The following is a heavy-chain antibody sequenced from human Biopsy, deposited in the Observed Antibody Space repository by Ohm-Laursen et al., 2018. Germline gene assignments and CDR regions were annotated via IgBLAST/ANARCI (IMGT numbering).Heavy chain of an antibody. D-gene: IGHD3-9*01. CDR2: NIPILGTG. Sequence: SVKVSCKASGGTFSNYGANWVRQAPGQGLERLGGNIPILGTGNYAQKFQDRVTVAADTSTSTATMELRSLRSDDTAVYYCATKLTGYFHHWGQGTLVIVSS. CDR3: ATKLTGYFHH. J-gene: IGHJ1*01. CDR1: GGTFSNYG. V-gene: IGHV1-69*06.